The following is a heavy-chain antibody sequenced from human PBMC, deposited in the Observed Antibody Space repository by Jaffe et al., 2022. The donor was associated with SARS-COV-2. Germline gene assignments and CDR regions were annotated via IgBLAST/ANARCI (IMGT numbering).Heavy chain of an antibody. CDR1: GGTFSSYT. J-gene: IGHJ6*02. V-gene: IGHV1-69*02. D-gene: IGHD3-3*01. Sequence: QVQLVQSGAEVKKPGSSVKVSCKASGGTFSSYTISWVRQAPGQGLEWMGRIIPILGIANYAQKFQGRVTITADKSTSTAYMELSSLRSEDTAVYYCARSVNYDFWSQSDSNYYYYGMDVWGQGTTVTVSS. CDR2: IIPILGIA. CDR3: ARSVNYDFWSQSDSNYYYYGMDV.